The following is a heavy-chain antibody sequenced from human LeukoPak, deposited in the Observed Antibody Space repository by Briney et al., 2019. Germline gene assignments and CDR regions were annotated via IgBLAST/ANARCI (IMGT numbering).Heavy chain of an antibody. D-gene: IGHD3-22*01. J-gene: IGHJ4*02. CDR2: VYHSGTT. CDR3: ARIHYYDTKIDY. Sequence: SETLSLTCTVSGGSINSFYWSWIRQPPGKGLEWIGSVYHSGTTYYNPSLKSRVTISVGTSKNQFSLKLSSVTAADTAVYYCARIHYYDTKIDYWGQGTLVTVSS. CDR1: GGSINSFY. V-gene: IGHV4-59*08.